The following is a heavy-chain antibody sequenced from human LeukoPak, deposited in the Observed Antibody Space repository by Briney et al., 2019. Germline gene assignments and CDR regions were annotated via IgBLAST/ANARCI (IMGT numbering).Heavy chain of an antibody. J-gene: IGHJ4*02. CDR1: GGSLIGYY. D-gene: IGHD6-19*01. CDR2: ISSSGST. Sequence: SETLSLTCTISGGSLIGYYWTWIRQPAGKGLEWIGRISSSGSTNYNPSLKSRVTMSVDTSKNQVSLRLSSVTAADTAVYYCARARSGWYFDYWGPGNLVTVSS. CDR3: ARARSGWYFDY. V-gene: IGHV4-4*07.